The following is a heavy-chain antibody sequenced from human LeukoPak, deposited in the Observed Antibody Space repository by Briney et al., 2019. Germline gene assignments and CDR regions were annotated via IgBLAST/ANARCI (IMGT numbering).Heavy chain of an antibody. V-gene: IGHV4-4*02. J-gene: IGHJ4*02. CDR2: MYLSGTT. CDR1: GDSINSLDL. CDR3: AGLVGRYSSGLYYYYFDY. Sequence: SETLSLTCTVSGDSINSLDLWSWVRQPPGKGLEWIGEMYLSGTTHSNPSVKSRVTISIDKSKNQFFLNLSSVTAADTTVYYCAGLVGRYSSGLYYYYFDYWGQGTLVTVSS. D-gene: IGHD3-22*01.